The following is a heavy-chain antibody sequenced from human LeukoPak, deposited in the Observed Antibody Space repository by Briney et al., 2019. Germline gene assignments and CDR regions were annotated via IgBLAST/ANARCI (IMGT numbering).Heavy chain of an antibody. CDR3: ASLSQDYGDYSLRY. Sequence: SETLSLTCTVSGGSISNYYWSWLRQPPGKGLEWIGYVYYSGISNYNPSLKSRVTISVDTSKNQLSLKLSSVTATDTAVYYCASLSQDYGDYSLRYWGQGTLVTVSS. J-gene: IGHJ4*02. CDR2: VYYSGIS. CDR1: GGSISNYY. D-gene: IGHD4-17*01. V-gene: IGHV4-59*08.